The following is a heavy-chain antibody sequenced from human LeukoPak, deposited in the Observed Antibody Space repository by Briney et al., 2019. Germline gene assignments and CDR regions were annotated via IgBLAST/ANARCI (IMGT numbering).Heavy chain of an antibody. J-gene: IGHJ4*02. CDR2: IRQDGNEK. CDR3: ARDPIKRVSCFSDF. Sequence: GGSLRLSCAASGFTFNSYWMSWVRQAPGKGLEWVANIRQDGNEKYYVDSVKGRFSISRDNAKSSLYLQMNSLRAEDTARYYCARDPIKRVSCFSDFWGLGTLVTVTS. V-gene: IGHV3-7*01. CDR1: GFTFNSYW. D-gene: IGHD2-2*01.